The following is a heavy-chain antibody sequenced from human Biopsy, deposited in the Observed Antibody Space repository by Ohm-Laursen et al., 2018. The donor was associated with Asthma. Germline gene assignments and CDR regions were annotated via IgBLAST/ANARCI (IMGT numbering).Heavy chain of an antibody. V-gene: IGHV3-30-3*01. CDR1: GFTFSDYY. D-gene: IGHD3-3*01. CDR2: ISYDGSNK. CDR3: ARDMGDFWRNNWFDP. Sequence: SLRLSCAASGFTFSDYYISWVRQAPGKGLGWVAVISYDGSNKYYADSVKGRFTISRDNSKNTLYLQMNSLRAEDTAVYYCARDMGDFWRNNWFDPWGQGTLVTVSS. J-gene: IGHJ5*02.